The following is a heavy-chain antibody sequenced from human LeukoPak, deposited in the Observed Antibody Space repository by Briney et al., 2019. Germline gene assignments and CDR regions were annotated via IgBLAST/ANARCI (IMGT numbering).Heavy chain of an antibody. CDR2: ISAYNGNT. D-gene: IGHD3-10*01. V-gene: IGHV1-18*01. CDR1: GYTFTSYG. J-gene: IGHJ4*02. Sequence: ASVKVSCKASGYTFTSYGISWVRQAPGQGLEWMGWISAYNGNTNYAQKVQGRVTMTTDTSTSTAYMELRSLRSDDTAVYYCAREPQYYYGSGTYYIDYWGQGTLVTVSS. CDR3: AREPQYYYGSGTYYIDY.